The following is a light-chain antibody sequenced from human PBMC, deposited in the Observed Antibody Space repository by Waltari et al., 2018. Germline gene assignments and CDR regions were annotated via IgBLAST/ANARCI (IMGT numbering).Light chain of an antibody. CDR3: LSADSSGTSKV. V-gene: IGLV3-25*03. CDR1: ALPTHY. Sequence: SYELTQPPSVSVSPGQTARITCSGDALPTHYAFWYPQKPGQAPGLIIDKDTQRPSGSPEGFSGSSSGKTVTMTISGVQAEDEADYYCLSADSSGTSKVFGGGTKLTVL. CDR2: KDT. J-gene: IGLJ3*02.